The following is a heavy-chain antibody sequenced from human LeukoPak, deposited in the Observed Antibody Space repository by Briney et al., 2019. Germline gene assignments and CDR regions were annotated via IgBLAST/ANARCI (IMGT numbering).Heavy chain of an antibody. D-gene: IGHD6-19*01. CDR3: AKEDSNGWYFFDY. J-gene: IGHJ4*02. CDR1: GFTFSSYN. V-gene: IGHV3-21*01. Sequence: GGSLRLSCAASGFTFSSYNINWVRQAPGKGLEWVSSISSSSSNIYYADSVKGRFTISRDNAKNSLYLQMNSLRAEDTAVYYCAKEDSNGWYFFDYGGQGTLVTVSS. CDR2: ISSSSSNI.